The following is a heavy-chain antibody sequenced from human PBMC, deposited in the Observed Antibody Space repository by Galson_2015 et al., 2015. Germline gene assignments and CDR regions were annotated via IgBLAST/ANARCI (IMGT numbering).Heavy chain of an antibody. J-gene: IGHJ4*02. CDR2: IYSGGST. D-gene: IGHD6-19*01. Sequence: SLRLSCAASGFTVSSNYMSWVRQAPGRGLEWVSVIYSGGSTYYADSVKGRFTISSDNSKNTLYLQMNSLRAEDTAVYYCARGHSGWYFDYWGQGTLVTVSS. V-gene: IGHV3-53*01. CDR3: ARGHSGWYFDY. CDR1: GFTVSSNY.